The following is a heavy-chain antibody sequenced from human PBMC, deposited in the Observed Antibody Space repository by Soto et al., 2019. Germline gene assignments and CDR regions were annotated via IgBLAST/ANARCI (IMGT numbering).Heavy chain of an antibody. J-gene: IGHJ4*02. CDR3: AKDDY. V-gene: IGHV3-9*01. Sequence: EVQLVESGGGLVQPGRSLRLSCAASGFTFDDYAMHWVRQAPGNGLEWVSGISWNSGSIGYADSVKGRFTISRDNAKNSLYLQMNSLRAEDTALYYCAKDDYWGQGTLVTVSS. CDR1: GFTFDDYA. CDR2: ISWNSGSI.